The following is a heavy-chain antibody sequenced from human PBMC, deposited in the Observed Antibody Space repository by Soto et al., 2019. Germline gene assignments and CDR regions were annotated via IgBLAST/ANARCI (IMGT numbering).Heavy chain of an antibody. J-gene: IGHJ5*01. CDR3: ARDRRTAVAGPRYNWFDS. CDR1: GFTFSSYA. Sequence: GGSLRLSCAASGFTFSSYAMSWVRQAPGKGLEWVSAISGSGGSTYYADSVKGRFTISRDNAKNSLYLKMNSLRAEDTAVYYCARDRRTAVAGPRYNWFDSRGQRTPVTVSS. V-gene: IGHV3-23*01. CDR2: ISGSGGST. D-gene: IGHD6-19*01.